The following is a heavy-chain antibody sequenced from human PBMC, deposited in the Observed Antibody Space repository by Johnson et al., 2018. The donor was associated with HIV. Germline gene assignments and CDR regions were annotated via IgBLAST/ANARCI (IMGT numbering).Heavy chain of an antibody. Sequence: QMQLVESGGGVVQPGRSLRLSCAASGFAFSNFAMHWVRQAPGKGLEWVAVTSYDGTHNYYADSVKDRFTISRDNSKNTLYLQMNSLRAEDTAVYYCAKSGLFVLVVYAPDVFDVWGQGTMVTVSS. CDR2: TSYDGTHN. D-gene: IGHD2-8*02. CDR1: GFAFSNFA. V-gene: IGHV3-30*18. J-gene: IGHJ3*01. CDR3: AKSGLFVLVVYAPDVFDV.